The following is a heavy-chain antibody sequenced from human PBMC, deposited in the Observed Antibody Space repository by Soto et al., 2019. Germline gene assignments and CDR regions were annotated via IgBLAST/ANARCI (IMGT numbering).Heavy chain of an antibody. J-gene: IGHJ5*02. V-gene: IGHV1-69*08. CDR3: ARDARSSFEWFDP. CDR2: IIPTLGIA. D-gene: IGHD3-9*01. CDR1: GGTFSSYT. Sequence: QVQLVQSGAEVKKPGSSVKVSCKASGGTFSSYTISWVRQAPGQGLEWMGRIIPTLGIANYAQKFQGRVTITADKSTSTAYMELSSLRSEDTAVYYCARDARSSFEWFDPWGQGTLVTVSS.